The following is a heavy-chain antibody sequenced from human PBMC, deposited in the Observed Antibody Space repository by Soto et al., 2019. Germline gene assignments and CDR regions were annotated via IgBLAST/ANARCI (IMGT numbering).Heavy chain of an antibody. CDR2: IYHGYSDT. D-gene: IGHD3-10*01. CDR1: GHRFTSLW. V-gene: IGHV5-51*01. Sequence: GQSLKISRKVDGHRFTSLWIGWVSQMHKKGLEWMGIIYHGYSDTRYSPPFQGQHTISADKSNSTAYLQWSSLKASDTAMYYCAGGGVRGVITRTRYYYGMGVWGQGTTVTVSS. J-gene: IGHJ6*02. CDR3: AGGGVRGVITRTRYYYGMGV.